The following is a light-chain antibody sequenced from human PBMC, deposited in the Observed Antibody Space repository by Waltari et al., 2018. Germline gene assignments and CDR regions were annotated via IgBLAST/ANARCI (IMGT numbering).Light chain of an antibody. Sequence: EIVLTQSPGTLSLSPGERATLFCRASQSVSSSYLAWYQQKPGQAPRLLIYGASSRATGIPDRLRGSGSGTDFTLTISRLEPEDFAVYYCQQYGSSPQTFGQGTKVEIK. CDR2: GAS. V-gene: IGKV3-20*01. J-gene: IGKJ1*01. CDR3: QQYGSSPQT. CDR1: QSVSSSY.